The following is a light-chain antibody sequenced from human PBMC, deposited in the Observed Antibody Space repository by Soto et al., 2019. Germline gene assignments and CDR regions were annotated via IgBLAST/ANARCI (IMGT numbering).Light chain of an antibody. J-gene: IGKJ4*01. CDR3: QHYDNPPP. CDR1: QNIGNY. V-gene: IGKV1-33*01. CDR2: DAS. Sequence: DIQMTQSPSSLSASVGDRVTITCQASQNIGNYLNWYQQKPGKAPKLLIYDASNLETGVPSRFSGSGSGTDFPSTSSRLPPEDIATYYRQHYDNPPPFGEGTKVEIK.